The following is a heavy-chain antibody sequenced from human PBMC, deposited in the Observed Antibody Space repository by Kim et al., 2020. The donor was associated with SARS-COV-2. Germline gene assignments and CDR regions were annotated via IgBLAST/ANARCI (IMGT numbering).Heavy chain of an antibody. CDR2: IYYSGST. J-gene: IGHJ5*02. D-gene: IGHD3-3*01. Sequence: SETLSLTCTVSGGSISSYYWSWIRQPPGKGLEWIGYIYYSGSTNYNPSLKSRVTISVDTSKNQFSLKLSSVTAADTAVYYCANLQYDFWSGTRWFDPWGQGTLVTVSS. CDR3: ANLQYDFWSGTRWFDP. CDR1: GGSISSYY. V-gene: IGHV4-59*08.